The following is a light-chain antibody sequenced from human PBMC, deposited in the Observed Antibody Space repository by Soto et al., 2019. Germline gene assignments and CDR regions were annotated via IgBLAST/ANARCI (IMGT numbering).Light chain of an antibody. CDR2: GAS. CDR1: QSVSSSY. V-gene: IGKV3-20*01. Sequence: EIVLTQSPGTLSLSPGERATLSCRASQSVSSSYLAWYQQKPGQAPRLLIYGASSRATGIADRFSGSGSGTGFTLTISRLEPEDVAVDFCQQYGSSRFTFGPGTKVDIK. J-gene: IGKJ3*01. CDR3: QQYGSSRFT.